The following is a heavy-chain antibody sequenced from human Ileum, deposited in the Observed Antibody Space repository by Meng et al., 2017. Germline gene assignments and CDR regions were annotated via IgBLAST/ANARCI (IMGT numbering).Heavy chain of an antibody. J-gene: IGHJ4*02. CDR3: ARAPTYCTNAVCSRPLDS. Sequence: QVLLQESGPGLVKHSETLYLTCTVSGASIISSHWTWIRQTPGKGMEWIGSMYYSGSDNYNPTLSRRVTLSHDTSKTQYSLRLTSVTAADPAVYYCARAPTYCTNAVCSRPLDSWGQGTLVTVSS. D-gene: IGHD2-8*01. V-gene: IGHV4-59*08. CDR2: MYYSGSD. CDR1: GASIISSH.